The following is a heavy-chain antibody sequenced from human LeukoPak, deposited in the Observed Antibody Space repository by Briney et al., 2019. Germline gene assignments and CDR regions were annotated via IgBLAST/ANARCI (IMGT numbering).Heavy chain of an antibody. J-gene: IGHJ4*02. Sequence: GGSLRLSCAGSGFRFSAYWMHWVRQLPGKGLVWVSRINSDGSSISYADSVKGRFTISRDNAKNTLYLQMNSLRLEDTAVYYCARLRGYYDSSDHWGQGTLVTVSS. V-gene: IGHV3-74*01. D-gene: IGHD3-22*01. CDR1: GFRFSAYW. CDR2: INSDGSSI. CDR3: ARLRGYYDSSDH.